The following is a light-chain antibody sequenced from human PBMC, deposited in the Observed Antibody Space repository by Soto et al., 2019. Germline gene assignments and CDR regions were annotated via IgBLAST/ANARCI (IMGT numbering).Light chain of an antibody. Sequence: QSALTQPPSASGSPGQSVTVSCTGSGSDVADYDSVSWYQQHPGKAPRLILYEVNKRPSGVPDRFSGSRSGNTASLTVSGLQAEDEADYFCSSYEDNNVIFGGGTKVTVL. CDR1: GSDVADYDS. V-gene: IGLV2-8*01. CDR2: EVN. J-gene: IGLJ2*01. CDR3: SSYEDNNVI.